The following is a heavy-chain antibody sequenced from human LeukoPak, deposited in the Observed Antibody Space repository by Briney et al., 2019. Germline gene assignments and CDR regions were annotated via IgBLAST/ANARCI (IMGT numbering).Heavy chain of an antibody. J-gene: IGHJ4*02. V-gene: IGHV3-53*01. Sequence: PGGSLRLSCAASGFTGSSNYMSWVRQAPGKGLEWVSLIYSGRSTSYAGSVKGRFTISRDNSKNTLYLQMNSLRADDTAVYYCARVEAGSGVLDYWGQGTLVTVSS. CDR2: IYSGRST. D-gene: IGHD6-19*01. CDR1: GFTGSSNY. CDR3: ARVEAGSGVLDY.